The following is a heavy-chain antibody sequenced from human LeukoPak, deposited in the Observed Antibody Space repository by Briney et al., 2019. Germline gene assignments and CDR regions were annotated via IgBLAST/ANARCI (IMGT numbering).Heavy chain of an antibody. J-gene: IGHJ4*02. D-gene: IGHD3-10*01. CDR2: INHSGST. CDR1: GGSFSGYY. Sequence: NPSETLSLTCAVYGGSFSGYYWSWIRQPPGKGLEWIGEINHSGSTNYNPSLKSRVTISVDTSKNQFSLKLSSVTAADTAVYYCARHSPSFITMVRGAHFDYWGQGTLVTVSS. V-gene: IGHV4-34*01. CDR3: ARHSPSFITMVRGAHFDY.